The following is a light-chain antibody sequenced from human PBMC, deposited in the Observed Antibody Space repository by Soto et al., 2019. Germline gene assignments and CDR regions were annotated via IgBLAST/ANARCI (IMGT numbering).Light chain of an antibody. J-gene: IGLJ2*01. CDR3: QTWGTGIRV. CDR2: VNIDGSH. Sequence: QPVLTQSPSASASLGASVTHTCTLSSGHRNYAIAWHQQQPEKGLRYLMKVNIDGSHNKGDGIPDRFSGSSSGAERYLTISSLQSEDEADYYCQTWGTGIRVFGGGTKLTVL. V-gene: IGLV4-69*01. CDR1: SGHRNYA.